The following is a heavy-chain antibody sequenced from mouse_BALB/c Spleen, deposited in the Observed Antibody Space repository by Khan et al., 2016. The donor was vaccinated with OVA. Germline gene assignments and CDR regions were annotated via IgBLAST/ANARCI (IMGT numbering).Heavy chain of an antibody. CDR3: VRDGAYHRNDGWFAY. CDR1: GYTFTSYT. Sequence: VQLKESGAELARPGASVKMSCKASGYTFTSYTIHWIKKRPGQGLEWIGYINPSNGYTNYNQKFKDNATLTTDKSSTTAYLQLSSPTSDDSAVYNCVRDGAYHRNDGWFAYWGQGTLVTVSA. D-gene: IGHD2-14*01. V-gene: IGHV1-4*01. CDR2: INPSNGYT. J-gene: IGHJ3*01.